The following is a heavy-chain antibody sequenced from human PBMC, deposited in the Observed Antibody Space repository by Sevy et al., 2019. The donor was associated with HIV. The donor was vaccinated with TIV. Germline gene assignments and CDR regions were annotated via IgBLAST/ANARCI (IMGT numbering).Heavy chain of an antibody. J-gene: IGHJ4*02. D-gene: IGHD3-10*01. CDR2: IGTAGDT. CDR1: GFTFSSYD. V-gene: IGHV3-13*01. Sequence: GGSLRLSCAASGFTFSSYDMHWVRQATGKGLEWVSAIGTAGDTYYPGSVKCRFTISRENAKNSLYLQMNSLRAGDTAVYYCARGRPYYGSGSYDYWGQGTLVTVSS. CDR3: ARGRPYYGSGSYDY.